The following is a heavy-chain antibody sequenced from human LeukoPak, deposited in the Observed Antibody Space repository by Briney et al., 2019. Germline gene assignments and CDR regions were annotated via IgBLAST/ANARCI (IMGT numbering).Heavy chain of an antibody. D-gene: IGHD3-3*01. V-gene: IGHV3-23*01. CDR1: GFTFSSYV. Sequence: TGGSLRLSCATSGFTFSSYVMSWVRQAPGKGLEWVSAISGSGGSTYYADSVKGRFTISRDNSKNTLYLQMNSLRAEDTAVYYCAKNDFWSGEAAYYVDYWGQGTLVTVSS. J-gene: IGHJ4*02. CDR3: AKNDFWSGEAAYYVDY. CDR2: ISGSGGST.